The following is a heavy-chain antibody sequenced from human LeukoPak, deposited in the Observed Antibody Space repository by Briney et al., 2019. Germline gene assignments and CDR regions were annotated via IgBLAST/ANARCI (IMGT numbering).Heavy chain of an antibody. CDR1: GDSISSGSYY. Sequence: SETLSLTCTVSGDSISSGSYYWSWIRQPPGKGLGWIGYIYYSGSTNYNPSLKSRVTISVDTSKNQFSLKLSSVTAADTAVYYCAGTPSYYDSSGYYLVYWGQGTLVTVSS. J-gene: IGHJ4*02. V-gene: IGHV4-61*01. D-gene: IGHD3-22*01. CDR3: AGTPSYYDSSGYYLVY. CDR2: IYYSGST.